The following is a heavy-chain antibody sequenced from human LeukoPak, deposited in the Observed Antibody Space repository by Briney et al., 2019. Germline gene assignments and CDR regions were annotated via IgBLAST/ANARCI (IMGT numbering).Heavy chain of an antibody. Sequence: NHGESLKISCKASGYSFTTYWIGWVRQMPGKGLEWMGTIYPGDSDTRYSPSFQGQVTISPDNSIRTAYLQWSSLKASDTAMYYCARTNYYDSSGIDYWGQGTLVTVSS. V-gene: IGHV5-51*01. CDR3: ARTNYYDSSGIDY. D-gene: IGHD3-22*01. CDR2: IYPGDSDT. J-gene: IGHJ4*02. CDR1: GYSFTTYW.